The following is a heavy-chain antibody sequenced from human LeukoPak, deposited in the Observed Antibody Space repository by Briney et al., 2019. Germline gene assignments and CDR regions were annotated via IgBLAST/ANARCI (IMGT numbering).Heavy chain of an antibody. J-gene: IGHJ4*02. CDR2: IRYDGSNK. CDR1: GFTFSSYG. CDR3: AKDLTIFGVVITDVDY. D-gene: IGHD3-3*01. Sequence: GGSLRHSCAASGFTFSSYGMHWVRQAPGKGLEWVAFIRYDGSNKYYADSVKGRFTISRDNSKNTLYLQMNSLRAEDTAVYYCAKDLTIFGVVITDVDYWGQGTLVTVSS. V-gene: IGHV3-30*02.